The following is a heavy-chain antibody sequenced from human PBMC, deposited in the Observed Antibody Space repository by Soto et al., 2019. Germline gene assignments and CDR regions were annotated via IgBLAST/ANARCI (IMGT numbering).Heavy chain of an antibody. CDR2: IWYDGSNK. D-gene: IGHD2-21*02. CDR3: ARAGDSDAFDI. J-gene: IGHJ3*02. CDR1: GCTFSSYG. Sequence: QVQLVESGGGVVQPGRSLRLSCEASGCTFSSYGMHWVRQAPGKGLEWVAVIWYDGSNKYYADSVKGRFTISRDNSKNTLYLQMNSLRAEDTAVYYCARAGDSDAFDIWGQGTMVTVSS. V-gene: IGHV3-33*01.